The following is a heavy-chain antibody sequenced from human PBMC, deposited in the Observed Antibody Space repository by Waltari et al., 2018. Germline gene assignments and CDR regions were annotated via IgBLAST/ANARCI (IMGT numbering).Heavy chain of an antibody. CDR2: IRYDGSNK. Sequence: QVQLVESGGGVVQPGGYLRLSCAASGFTFSSYGMHWVRQAPGKGLEWVAFIRYDGSNKYYADSVKGRFTISRDNSKNTLYLQMNSLRAEDTAVYYCAKARVGATTWLDYWGQGTLVTVSS. V-gene: IGHV3-30*02. CDR3: AKARVGATTWLDY. J-gene: IGHJ4*02. CDR1: GFTFSSYG. D-gene: IGHD1-26*01.